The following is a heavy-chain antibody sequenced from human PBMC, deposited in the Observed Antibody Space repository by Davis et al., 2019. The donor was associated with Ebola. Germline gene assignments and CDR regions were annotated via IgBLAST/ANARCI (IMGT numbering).Heavy chain of an antibody. V-gene: IGHV4-59*11. CDR1: GGSISSHY. CDR3: ARSRAELLLSPDYYYYGMDV. D-gene: IGHD3-3*01. J-gene: IGHJ6*02. CDR2: IYYSGST. Sequence: PSETLSLTCTVSGGSISSHYWSWIRQPPGQGLEWIGYIYYSGSTNYNPSLKSRVTISVATSKHQLSLKLSSVTAADTAVYYRARSRAELLLSPDYYYYGMDVWGQGTTVTVSS.